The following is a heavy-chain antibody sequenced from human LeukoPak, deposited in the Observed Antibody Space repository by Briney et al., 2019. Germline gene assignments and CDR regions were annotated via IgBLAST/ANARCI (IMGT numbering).Heavy chain of an antibody. Sequence: GASVKVSCKASGYTFTSYGISWVRQAPGQGLEWMGWISAYNGNTNYAQKLQGRVTMTTDTSTSTAYMELRSLRSDDTAVYYCATALKDDDYVVGDYWGQGTLVTVSS. CDR1: GYTFTSYG. CDR2: ISAYNGNT. D-gene: IGHD4-17*01. CDR3: ATALKDDDYVVGDY. J-gene: IGHJ4*02. V-gene: IGHV1-18*01.